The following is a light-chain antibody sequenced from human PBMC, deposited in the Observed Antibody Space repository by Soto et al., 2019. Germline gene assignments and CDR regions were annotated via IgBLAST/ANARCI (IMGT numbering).Light chain of an antibody. CDR3: CSYAGSSPGV. Sequence: QSALTQPRSVSGSPGQSVTISCTGTSSDVAGYNYVSWYHQHRGKAPKLMIYDVSKRPSGVPDRFSGSKSGNTASLTISGLPDEDESHYYCCSYAGSSPGVFGGGTKLTVL. CDR2: DVS. CDR1: SSDVAGYNY. V-gene: IGLV2-11*01. J-gene: IGLJ3*02.